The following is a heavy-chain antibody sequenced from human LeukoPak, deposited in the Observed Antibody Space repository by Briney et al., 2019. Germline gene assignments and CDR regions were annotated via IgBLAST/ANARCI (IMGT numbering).Heavy chain of an antibody. V-gene: IGHV4-31*03. Sequence: PSQTLSLTCTVSGGSISSGGDYWSWIRQPPGKGLEWIAYIYYSGSTYYNPSLKSRVTISVDTSKNQFSLKLTSVTAADTAMYYCARAVPDTAMALDYWGQGTLVTVSS. D-gene: IGHD5-18*01. CDR3: ARAVPDTAMALDY. J-gene: IGHJ4*02. CDR1: GGSISSGGDY. CDR2: IYYSGST.